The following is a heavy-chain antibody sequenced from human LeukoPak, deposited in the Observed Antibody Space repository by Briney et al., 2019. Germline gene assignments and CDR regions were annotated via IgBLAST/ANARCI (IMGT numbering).Heavy chain of an antibody. CDR3: ARGTVTSYGMDV. Sequence: GGSLRLSCAASGFTFSDYSMNWVRQAPGKGLEWVSSISSSSYIYYADSVKGRFTISRDNSKNTLYLQMNSLRAEDTAVYYCARGTVTSYGMDVWGQGTTVTVSS. CDR2: ISSSSYI. V-gene: IGHV3-21*04. CDR1: GFTFSDYS. J-gene: IGHJ6*02. D-gene: IGHD4-17*01.